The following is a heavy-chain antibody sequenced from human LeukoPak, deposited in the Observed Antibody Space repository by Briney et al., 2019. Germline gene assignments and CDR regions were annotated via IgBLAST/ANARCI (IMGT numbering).Heavy chain of an antibody. CDR3: AKDRSNDFWSGPPATGFDY. CDR1: GFTFSSYA. D-gene: IGHD3-3*01. V-gene: IGHV3-23*01. CDR2: ISGSGGST. J-gene: IGHJ4*02. Sequence: GGSLRLSCAASGFTFSSYAMSWVRQAPGKGLEWVSAISGSGGSTYYADSVKGRFTISRDNSKNTLYLQMNSLRAEDTAVYYCAKDRSNDFWSGPPATGFDYWGQGTLVTVSS.